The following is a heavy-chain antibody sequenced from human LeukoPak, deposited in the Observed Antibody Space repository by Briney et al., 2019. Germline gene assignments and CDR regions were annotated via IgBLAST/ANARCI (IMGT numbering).Heavy chain of an antibody. CDR2: INHSGST. CDR3: ARDLGGPYYGMDV. CDR1: GGSFSGYY. J-gene: IGHJ6*02. Sequence: SETLSLTCAVYGGSFSGYYWSWIRQPPGKGLEWIGEINHSGSTNYNPSLKSRVTISVDTSKNQFSLKLSSVTAADTAVYYCARDLGGPYYGMDVWGQGTTVTVSS. V-gene: IGHV4-34*01. D-gene: IGHD1-26*01.